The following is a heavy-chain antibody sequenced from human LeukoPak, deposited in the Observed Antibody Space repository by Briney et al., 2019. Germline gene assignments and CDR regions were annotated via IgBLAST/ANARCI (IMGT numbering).Heavy chain of an antibody. D-gene: IGHD1-1*01. V-gene: IGHV3-33*06. CDR1: GFPFSSYV. Sequence: GGSLRLSCAASGFPFSSYVMHWLRQAPGKGLEWVAVIWFDGGKIYYADSVKGRFTISRDNSKNTLYLQMNSLRAEDTAIYYCAKPKHKWNFSADWGQGALVTVSS. J-gene: IGHJ4*02. CDR2: IWFDGGKI. CDR3: AKPKHKWNFSAD.